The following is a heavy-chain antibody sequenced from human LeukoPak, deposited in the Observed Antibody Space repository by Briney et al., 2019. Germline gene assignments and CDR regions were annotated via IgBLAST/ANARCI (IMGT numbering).Heavy chain of an antibody. V-gene: IGHV3-43*01. Sequence: GGSLRLSCAASGFTFNDYTMHWVRQAPGKGLEWVSLITWGGVTTYYADSVKGRFTISRTNNKNSLYLQMNSLRTEDTALYYCAKDGRGGSSGYYMDVWGRGTTVTVSS. CDR2: ITWGGVTT. J-gene: IGHJ6*03. D-gene: IGHD6-6*01. CDR1: GFTFNDYT. CDR3: AKDGRGGSSGYYMDV.